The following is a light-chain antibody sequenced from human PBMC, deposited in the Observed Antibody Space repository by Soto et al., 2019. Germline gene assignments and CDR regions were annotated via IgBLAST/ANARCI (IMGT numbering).Light chain of an antibody. V-gene: IGLV2-18*02. Sequence: QSVLTQPPSVSGSPGQSVTISCTGTSSDVGSYNRVSWYQQPPGTAPKLMIYEVTNRPSGVPNRFSASKSGNTASLTISGLQAEDEADYYCTSYTSSRTWVFGGGTKVTVL. J-gene: IGLJ3*02. CDR1: SSDVGSYNR. CDR2: EVT. CDR3: TSYTSSRTWV.